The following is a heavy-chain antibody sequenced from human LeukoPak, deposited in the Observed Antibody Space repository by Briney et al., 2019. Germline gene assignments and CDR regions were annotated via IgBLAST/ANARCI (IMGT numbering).Heavy chain of an antibody. CDR2: IYPGDSDT. D-gene: IGHD6-19*01. Sequence: KVSCKASGYSFTSYWIGWVRQMPGKGLEWMGIIYPGDSDTRYSPSFQGQVTISADKSIGTAYLQWSSLKASDTAMYYCARVGAVAGEFDYWGQGTLVTVSS. CDR1: GYSFTSYW. J-gene: IGHJ4*02. CDR3: ARVGAVAGEFDY. V-gene: IGHV5-51*01.